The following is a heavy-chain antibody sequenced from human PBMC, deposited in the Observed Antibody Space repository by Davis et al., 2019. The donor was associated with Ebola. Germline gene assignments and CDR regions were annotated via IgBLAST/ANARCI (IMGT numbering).Heavy chain of an antibody. CDR1: GFTFSSYE. V-gene: IGHV3-23*01. D-gene: IGHD1-7*01. CDR3: AKQRGGLELAWFDP. Sequence: GESLKISCAASGFTFSSYEMNWVRQAPGKGLEWVSAISGSGGSTYYADSVKGRFTISRDNSKNTLYLQMNSLRAEDTAVYHCAKQRGGLELAWFDPWGQGTLVTVSS. J-gene: IGHJ5*02. CDR2: ISGSGGST.